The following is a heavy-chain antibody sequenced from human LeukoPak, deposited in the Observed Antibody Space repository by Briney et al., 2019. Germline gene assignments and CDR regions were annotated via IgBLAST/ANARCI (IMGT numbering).Heavy chain of an antibody. V-gene: IGHV3-30*04. D-gene: IGHD2-2*02. CDR1: GFSFHSYT. Sequence: GGSLRLSCAASGFSFHSYTTHWVRQTPDRGLQWVALISYGEQQVESAPSVWGRFSISRDIYQKTAFIQMNTLRDQETGLYYFSRYRVQIWSYIGTFDTWGQGTLVTVSS. CDR2: ISYGEQQV. J-gene: IGHJ4*02. CDR3: SRYRVQIWSYIGTFDT.